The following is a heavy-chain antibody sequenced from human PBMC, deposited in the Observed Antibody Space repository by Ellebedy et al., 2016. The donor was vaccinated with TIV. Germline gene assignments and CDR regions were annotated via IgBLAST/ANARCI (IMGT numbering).Heavy chain of an antibody. CDR1: GFAFGDFA. CDR3: AKDWAGYSSSWHYDAFDA. Sequence: GESLKISCAASGFAFGDFAMSWVRQGQGKGLQWVSSVSVSGLKTYYGDSVKGRFTVSRDNSKNIVYLQLNSLTVDDTAVYYCAKDWAGYSSSWHYDAFDAWGQGTTVIVSS. J-gene: IGHJ3*01. D-gene: IGHD6-13*01. V-gene: IGHV3-23*01. CDR2: VSVSGLKT.